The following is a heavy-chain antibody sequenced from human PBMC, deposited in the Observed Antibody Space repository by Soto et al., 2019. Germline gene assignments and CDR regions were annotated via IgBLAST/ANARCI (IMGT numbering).Heavy chain of an antibody. Sequence: QVQLVQSGAEVKKPGSSVKVSCKASGGAFGSYAINWVRQAPGQGLEWMGGIIPMFDTTNYAQQFQGRVTVTADESTSTVYLELTRLRSEDTAMYYCTRHRGYSSGYWGQDFWGQGTLVTVSS. CDR1: GGAFGSYA. CDR2: IIPMFDTT. D-gene: IGHD5-12*01. CDR3: TRHRGYSSGYWGQDF. J-gene: IGHJ4*02. V-gene: IGHV1-69*01.